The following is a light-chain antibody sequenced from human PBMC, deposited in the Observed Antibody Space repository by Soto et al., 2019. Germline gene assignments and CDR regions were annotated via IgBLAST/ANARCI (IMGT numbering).Light chain of an antibody. CDR1: QSIXSW. CDR3: QHYKTYPCT. J-gene: IGKJ1*01. CDR2: EAS. V-gene: IGKV1-5*03. Sequence: IQVTQSPSMLSASVGDRVTITCRASQSIXSWLAWYQQKPGKAPNFLXHEASHLESGGPSSLSGSGSGTEFTRTISSLQPGDFDNYYLQHYKTYPCTFGQGTKVDIK.